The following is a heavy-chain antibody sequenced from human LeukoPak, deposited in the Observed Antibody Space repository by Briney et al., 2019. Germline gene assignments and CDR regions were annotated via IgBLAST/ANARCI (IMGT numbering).Heavy chain of an antibody. Sequence: GASVKVSCKASAYSLTSYGISWVRQAPGQGLEWMGWISAYNGNTNYAQKLQGRVTMTIDTSTSTAYMELRSLRSDDTAVYYCATSRYSSGFLDMWGQGTMVTVSS. V-gene: IGHV1-18*01. CDR2: ISAYNGNT. D-gene: IGHD2-15*01. CDR3: ATSRYSSGFLDM. J-gene: IGHJ3*02. CDR1: AYSLTSYG.